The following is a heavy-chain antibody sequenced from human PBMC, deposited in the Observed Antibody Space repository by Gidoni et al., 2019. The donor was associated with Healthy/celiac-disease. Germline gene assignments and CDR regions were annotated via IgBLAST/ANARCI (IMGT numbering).Heavy chain of an antibody. J-gene: IGHJ4*02. CDR3: AKAPSTVVNDVFDY. CDR2: ISWNSGSI. Sequence: EVQLVESGGGLVQPGRSLSLSCAASGFPFDDYAMHWVRQDPGKGLEWVSGISWNSGSIGYADSVKGRFTISRDNAKNSLYLQMNSLRAEDTALYYCAKAPSTVVNDVFDYWGQGTLVTVSS. CDR1: GFPFDDYA. V-gene: IGHV3-9*01. D-gene: IGHD4-17*01.